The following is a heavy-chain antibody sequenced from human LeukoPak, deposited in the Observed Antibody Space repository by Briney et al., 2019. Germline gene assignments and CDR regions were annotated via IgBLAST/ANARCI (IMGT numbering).Heavy chain of an antibody. CDR1: GFTFSSYA. V-gene: IGHV3-23*01. Sequence: GGSLRLSCAASGFTFSSYAMSWVRQAPGKGLEWVSAISGSGGSTYYADSVKGRFTISRDNSKNTLYQQMNSLRAEDTAVYYCAKAGWLRLVGYYYMDVWGKGTTVTVSS. CDR3: AKAGWLRLVGYYYMDV. J-gene: IGHJ6*03. D-gene: IGHD5-12*01. CDR2: ISGSGGST.